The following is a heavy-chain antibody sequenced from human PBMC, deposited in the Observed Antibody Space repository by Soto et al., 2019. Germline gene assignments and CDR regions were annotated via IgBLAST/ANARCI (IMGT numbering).Heavy chain of an antibody. CDR2: INSDGRSI. CDR1: GFTFSSYW. Sequence: SGGSLRLSCAASGFTFSSYWMHWVRQAPGKGLVWVSRINSDGRSISYADSVKGRFTISRDNAKNTLYLQMNSLRAEDTAVYYCARKISGSDEYGMDVWGQGTTVTVSS. D-gene: IGHD2-21*01. CDR3: ARKISGSDEYGMDV. J-gene: IGHJ6*02. V-gene: IGHV3-74*01.